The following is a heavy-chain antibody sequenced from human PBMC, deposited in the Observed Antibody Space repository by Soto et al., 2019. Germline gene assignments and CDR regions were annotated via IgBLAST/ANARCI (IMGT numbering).Heavy chain of an antibody. Sequence: QVQLQESGPGLVKPSQTLSLTCTVSGGSISTGGYYWTWIRQHPGKGLEWIGYIYYSGSTSYNPRLKSRVTLSVDTSKNQFTLKLSSVTAADTAVYYCASGLSVTLFDKWGQRTLVTVSP. CDR3: ASGLSVTLFDK. D-gene: IGHD4-17*01. V-gene: IGHV4-31*03. CDR2: IYYSGST. CDR1: GGSISTGGYY. J-gene: IGHJ4*02.